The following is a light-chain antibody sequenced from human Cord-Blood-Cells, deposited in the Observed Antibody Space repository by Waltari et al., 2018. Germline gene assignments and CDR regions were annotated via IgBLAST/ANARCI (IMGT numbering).Light chain of an antibody. V-gene: IGKV1-39*01. Sequence: DIQMTQSPSSLSASVGDRVTITCRASQSISSYLNWYQQTPGKAPKLLIYAASSLQSGVPSRFSGSGSETDFTLTISSLQPEDFATYYCQQSYSTPQTFGQGTKVEIK. CDR1: QSISSY. CDR2: AAS. J-gene: IGKJ1*01. CDR3: QQSYSTPQT.